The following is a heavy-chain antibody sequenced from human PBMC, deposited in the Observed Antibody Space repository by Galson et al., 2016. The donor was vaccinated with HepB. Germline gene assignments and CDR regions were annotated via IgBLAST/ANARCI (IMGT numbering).Heavy chain of an antibody. J-gene: IGHJ4*02. Sequence: SLRLSCAASGFTFSRYEMNWVRQAPGKGLEWVATITGRGPGRDYADSAKGRSIVTRDNSKNTLFLQMNSLRAEDTAVYYCAREPVRLDDLLTGPPKNPDYWGQGTLVTGSS. CDR3: AREPVRLDDLLTGPPKNPDY. V-gene: IGHV3-48*03. CDR2: ITGRGPGR. CDR1: GFTFSRYE. D-gene: IGHD3-9*01.